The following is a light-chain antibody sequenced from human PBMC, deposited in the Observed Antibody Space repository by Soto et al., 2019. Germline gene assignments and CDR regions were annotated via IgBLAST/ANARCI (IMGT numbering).Light chain of an antibody. V-gene: IGLV1-51*01. CDR1: SSNIGNHY. CDR3: GTWDSSLSAVV. J-gene: IGLJ2*01. CDR2: DND. Sequence: QSVLTQPPSVSAAPGQKVTISCSGSSSNIGNHYVCWYQQLPGTAPKLLIYDNDKRPSGIPDRFSGSKSGTSATLGITGLQTRDEADYYCGTWDSSLSAVVFGGGTKLTVL.